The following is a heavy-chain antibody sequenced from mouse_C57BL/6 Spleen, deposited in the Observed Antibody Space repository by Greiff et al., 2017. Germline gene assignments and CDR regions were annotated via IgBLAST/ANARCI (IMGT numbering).Heavy chain of an antibody. CDR1: GYTFTDYN. CDR2: INPNNGGT. D-gene: IGHD2-5*01. J-gene: IGHJ3*01. V-gene: IGHV1-18*01. CDR3: EREARYDSNGWFAY. Sequence: VQLQQSGPELVKPGASVKIPCKASGYTFTDYNMDWVKQSPGKSLEWIGDINPNNGGTIYNQKFKGKATLTVDKSSSTAYMELRSLTSEDTAVXYGEREARYDSNGWFAYWGKGTLVTVSA.